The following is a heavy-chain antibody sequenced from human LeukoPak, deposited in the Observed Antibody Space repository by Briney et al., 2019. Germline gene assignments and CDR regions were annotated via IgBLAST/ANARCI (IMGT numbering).Heavy chain of an antibody. J-gene: IGHJ4*02. V-gene: IGHV1-69*13. CDR3: ARSTSYDILTGRTCYFDY. CDR2: NIPILGTA. D-gene: IGHD3-9*01. CDR1: GGTFSSYS. Sequence: SVKVSCKASGGTFSSYSIGWVRQAPGQGLEWMGGNIPILGTANYAQKFQGRVTITADESTSTAYMELSSLRSEDTAVYYCARSTSYDILTGRTCYFDYWGQGTLVTVSS.